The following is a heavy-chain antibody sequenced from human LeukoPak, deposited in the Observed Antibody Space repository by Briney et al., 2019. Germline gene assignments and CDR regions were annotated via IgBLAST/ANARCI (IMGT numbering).Heavy chain of an antibody. V-gene: IGHV3-33*01. CDR1: GFTFSSYG. Sequence: GGSLTLTCAASGFTFSSYGMHWVRQAPGKGLEWVAVIWYDGSNKYYADSVKGRFTISRDNSKNTLYLQMNSLRAEDTAVYYCARGDIVVSPPDALDIWGQGTMVTVSS. J-gene: IGHJ3*02. CDR3: ARGDIVVSPPDALDI. CDR2: IWYDGSNK. D-gene: IGHD2-15*01.